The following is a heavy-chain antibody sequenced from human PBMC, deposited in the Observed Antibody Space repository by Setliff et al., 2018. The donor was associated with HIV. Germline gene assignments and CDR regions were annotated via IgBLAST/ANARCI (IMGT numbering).Heavy chain of an antibody. V-gene: IGHV3-7*01. D-gene: IGHD3-10*01. CDR3: ADPPSGY. J-gene: IGHJ4*02. Sequence: LKISCAASGFTFSKYWMSWVRQAPGKGLEWVASVNPDGSEASSVGSMKGRFTVSRDNAKSSLSLQMNSLRVEDTAVYYCADPPSGYWGQGTLVTVSS. CDR2: VNPDGSEA. CDR1: GFTFSKYW.